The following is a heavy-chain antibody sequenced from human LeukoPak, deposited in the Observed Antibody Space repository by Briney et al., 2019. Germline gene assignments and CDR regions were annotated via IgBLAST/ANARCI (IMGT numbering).Heavy chain of an antibody. V-gene: IGHV3-48*02. CDR1: GFTFSSYS. CDR2: ISSSSSTI. CDR3: ARRLQYQLLSGPGYYYYGMDV. D-gene: IGHD2-2*01. Sequence: GGSLRLSCAASGFTFSSYSMNWVRQAPGRGLEWVSYISSSSSTIYYADSVKGRFTISRDNAKNSLYLQMNSLRDEDTAVYYCARRLQYQLLSGPGYYYYGMDVWGQGTTVTVSS. J-gene: IGHJ6*02.